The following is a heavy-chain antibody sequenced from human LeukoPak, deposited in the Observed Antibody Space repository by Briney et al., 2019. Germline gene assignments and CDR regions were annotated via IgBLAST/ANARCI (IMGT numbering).Heavy chain of an antibody. CDR3: ATGLYFDWLVAFDI. J-gene: IGHJ3*02. Sequence: ASVTVSCKVSGYTLTELSMHWVRQAPGKGLEWMGGFDPEDGETIYARKFQGRVTMTEDTSTDTAYMELSSLRSEDTAVYYCATGLYFDWLVAFDIWGQGTMVTVSS. D-gene: IGHD3-9*01. CDR1: GYTLTELS. V-gene: IGHV1-24*01. CDR2: FDPEDGET.